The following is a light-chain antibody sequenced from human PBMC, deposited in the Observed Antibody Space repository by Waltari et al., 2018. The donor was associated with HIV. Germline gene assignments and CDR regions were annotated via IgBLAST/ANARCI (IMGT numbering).Light chain of an antibody. V-gene: IGLV3-10*01. CDR1: ASAKIS. Sequence: SYELSRPPPVTVARGHTARIHSPVDASAKISSYWYQQKSGPAPALVTYADSKRPSGIPGSFSGSSSGTMATLTISGAQVDDEAYYYCYSTDSSDWVFGGGTKLTVL. CDR3: YSTDSSDWV. CDR2: ADS. J-gene: IGLJ3*02.